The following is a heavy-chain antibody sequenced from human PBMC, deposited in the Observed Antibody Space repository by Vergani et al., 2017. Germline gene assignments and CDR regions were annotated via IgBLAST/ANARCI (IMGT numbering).Heavy chain of an antibody. CDR2: INHSGST. V-gene: IGHV4-34*01. Sequence: QVQLQQWGAGLLKPSETLSLTCAVYGGSFSGYYWSWIRQPPGKGLEWIGEINHSGSTNYNPSLKSRVTISVDTSKIQFSLKLSSVTAADTAVYYCARVFNSGSFGYWGQGTLVTVSS. CDR1: GGSFSGYY. CDR3: ARVFNSGSFGY. J-gene: IGHJ4*02. D-gene: IGHD1-26*01.